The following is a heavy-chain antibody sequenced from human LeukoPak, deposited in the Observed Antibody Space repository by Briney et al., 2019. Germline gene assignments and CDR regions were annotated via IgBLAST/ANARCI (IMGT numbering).Heavy chain of an antibody. D-gene: IGHD3-10*01. CDR2: ISESGDAT. Sequence: GGSLRLSCAVSGFTFSSQAMSWVRQAPGKGLEWLSGISESGDATFHTDSVKGRFTISRDNSKNTLYLQMDSLRAEDTGVYYCAKDPEFWGQGTLVTVSS. V-gene: IGHV3-23*01. J-gene: IGHJ4*02. CDR3: AKDPEF. CDR1: GFTFSSQA.